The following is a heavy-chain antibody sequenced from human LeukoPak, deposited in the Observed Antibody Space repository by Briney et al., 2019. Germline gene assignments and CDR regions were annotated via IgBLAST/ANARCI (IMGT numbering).Heavy chain of an antibody. V-gene: IGHV3-21*01. J-gene: IGHJ3*02. CDR2: ISSSSSYI. CDR1: AFTFSSYS. CDR3: ARDKFSMTRYPGAFDI. D-gene: IGHD1-14*01. Sequence: GGSLRLSCAASAFTFSSYSMNWVRQAPAKGLEWVSYISSSSSYIYYADSVKGRFTISRDNAKNSLYLQMNSLRAEDTAVYYCARDKFSMTRYPGAFDIWGQGTMVTVSS.